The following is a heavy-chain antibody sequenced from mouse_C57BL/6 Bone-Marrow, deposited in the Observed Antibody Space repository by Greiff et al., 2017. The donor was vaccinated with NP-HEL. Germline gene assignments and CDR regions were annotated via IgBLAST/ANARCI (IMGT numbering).Heavy chain of an antibody. Sequence: VQLQQPGAELVKPGASVKLSCKASGYTFTSYWMHWVKQRPGQGLEWIGMIHPNSGSTNYNEKFKSKATLTVDKSSSTAYMQLSSLTSEDSAVYYCARWKINGCHYFDFWGQGTTLAVSS. CDR2: IHPNSGST. D-gene: IGHD5-1-1*01. J-gene: IGHJ2*01. CDR3: ARWKINGCHYFDF. V-gene: IGHV1-64*01. CDR1: GYTFTSYW.